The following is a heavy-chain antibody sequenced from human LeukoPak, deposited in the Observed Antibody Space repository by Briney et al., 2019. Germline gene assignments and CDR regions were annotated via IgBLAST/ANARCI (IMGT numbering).Heavy chain of an antibody. D-gene: IGHD1-7*01. Sequence: GGSLRLSCAASGFTFSSYAMSWVHQAPGKGLEWVSAISGSGGSTYYADSVKGRFTISRDNSKNTLYLQMNSLRAEDTAVYYCARRAGTTGAYYYYYYMDVWGKGTTVTVSS. V-gene: IGHV3-23*01. CDR2: ISGSGGST. CDR1: GFTFSSYA. CDR3: ARRAGTTGAYYYYYYMDV. J-gene: IGHJ6*03.